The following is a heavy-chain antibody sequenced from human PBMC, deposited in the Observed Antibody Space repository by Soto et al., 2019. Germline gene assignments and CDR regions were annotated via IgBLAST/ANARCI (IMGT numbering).Heavy chain of an antibody. Sequence: KSSETLSLTCTVSGGSISSSSYYWGWIRQPPGKGLEWIGSIYYSGSTYYNPSLKSRVTISVDTSKNQFSLKLSSVTAADTAVYYCARHFNPSFWSGYPPTGWFDPWGQGTLVTVSS. CDR1: GGSISSSSYY. V-gene: IGHV4-39*01. CDR2: IYYSGST. J-gene: IGHJ5*02. D-gene: IGHD3-3*01. CDR3: ARHFNPSFWSGYPPTGWFDP.